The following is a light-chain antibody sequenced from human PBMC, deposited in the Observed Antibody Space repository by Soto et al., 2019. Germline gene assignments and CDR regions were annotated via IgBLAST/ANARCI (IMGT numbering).Light chain of an antibody. V-gene: IGKV3-15*01. CDR3: QQHTNWSPWT. CDR1: QGVSSN. CDR2: DVS. J-gene: IGKJ1*01. Sequence: EIVMTQSPATLAVSPGERATLSCRASQGVSSNLAWYQQKPGQAPRLLIYDVSTRASDIPARFSGSGSGTEFTLTISSLQSEDVSVYYCQQHTNWSPWTFGQGTKVEIK.